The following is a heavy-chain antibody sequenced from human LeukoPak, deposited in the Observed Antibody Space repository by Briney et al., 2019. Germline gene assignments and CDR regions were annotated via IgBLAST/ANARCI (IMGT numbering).Heavy chain of an antibody. CDR3: ARDRDSGYFDY. Sequence: AXSGFTVSSNYMSWVRQAPGKGLEWGSVIYSGGSTYYSDSVTGRFTISRDNSKNTLYLQMNSLRAEDTAVYHCARDRDSGYFDYWGQGTLVTVSS. CDR2: IYSGGST. CDR1: GFTVSSNY. J-gene: IGHJ4*02. D-gene: IGHD3-10*01. V-gene: IGHV3-53*01.